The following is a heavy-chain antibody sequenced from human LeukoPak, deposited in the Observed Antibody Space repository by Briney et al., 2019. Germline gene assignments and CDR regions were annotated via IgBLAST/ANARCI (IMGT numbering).Heavy chain of an antibody. J-gene: IGHJ4*02. V-gene: IGHV3-30*18. CDR3: AKVSYDFWSGYYY. CDR1: GFTFSSYG. CDR2: ISYDGSNK. D-gene: IGHD3-3*01. Sequence: GGSLGLSCAASGFTFSSYGMHWVRQAPGKGLEWVAVISYDGSNKYYADSVKGRFTISRDNSKNTLYLQMNSLRAEDTAVYYCAKVSYDFWSGYYYWGQGTLVTVSS.